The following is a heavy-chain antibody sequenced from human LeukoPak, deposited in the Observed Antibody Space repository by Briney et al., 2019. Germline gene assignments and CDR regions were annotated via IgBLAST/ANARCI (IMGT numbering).Heavy chain of an antibody. J-gene: IGHJ4*02. V-gene: IGHV1-69*05. CDR3: ARDNSAAAAGHFDY. CDR1: GGTFSSYA. Sequence: SMKVSCKASGGTFSSYAISWVRQAPGQGLEWMGRIIPIFGTANYAQKFQGRVTITTDESTSTAYMELSSLRSEDTAVYYCARDNSAAAAGHFDYWGQGTLVTVSS. D-gene: IGHD6-13*01. CDR2: IIPIFGTA.